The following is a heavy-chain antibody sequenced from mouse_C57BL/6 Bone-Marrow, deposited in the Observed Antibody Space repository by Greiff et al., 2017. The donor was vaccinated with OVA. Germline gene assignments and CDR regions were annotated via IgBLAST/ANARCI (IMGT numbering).Heavy chain of an antibody. Sequence: EVQVVESGGGLVQSGRSLRLSCATSGFTFSDFYMEWVRQAPGKGLEWIAASRYKANDYTTEYSASVQGRFIVSRDTSHSIPNIEMKALRDVDTAVYDSVKDIYYGYDGAYWGQGTLVTVSA. CDR3: VKDIYYGYDGAY. D-gene: IGHD2-2*01. J-gene: IGHJ3*01. CDR1: GFTFSDFY. V-gene: IGHV7-1*01. CDR2: SRYKANDYTT.